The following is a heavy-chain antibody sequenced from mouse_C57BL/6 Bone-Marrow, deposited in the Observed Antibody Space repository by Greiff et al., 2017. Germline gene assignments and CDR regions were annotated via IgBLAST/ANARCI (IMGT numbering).Heavy chain of an antibody. CDR3: GRRLLDYAMDY. Sequence: VQLQQSGAELVRPGASVKLSCTASGFNIKDDYMHWVKQSPEQGLAWIGWIDPENGDLDSASKFQGKATITADTSCNTAYLQLSSLTSEDTAVYNCGRRLLDYAMDYWGQGTSVTVSA. J-gene: IGHJ4*01. CDR1: GFNIKDDY. V-gene: IGHV14-4*01. CDR2: IDPENGDL.